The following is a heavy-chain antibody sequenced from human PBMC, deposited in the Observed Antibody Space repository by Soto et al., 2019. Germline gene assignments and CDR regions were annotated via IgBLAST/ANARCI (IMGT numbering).Heavy chain of an antibody. CDR1: GYSFTSYW. CDR2: IDPSDSYT. V-gene: IGHV5-10-1*04. CDR3: ARPPLPGYSIHFNS. D-gene: IGHD2-15*01. Sequence: PGESLQISWKVSGYSFTSYWISWVRQMPGKGLEWMGRIDPSDSYTNYSPSFQGQVTISADRSTGTAFLQWRSLKASDTALYYCARPPLPGYSIHFNSWGQGNLVTVSS. J-gene: IGHJ4*02.